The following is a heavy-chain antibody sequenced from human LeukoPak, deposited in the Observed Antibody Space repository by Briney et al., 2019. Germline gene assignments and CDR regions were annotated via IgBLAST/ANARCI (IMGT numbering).Heavy chain of an antibody. V-gene: IGHV3-21*01. CDR1: GFTFSSYS. D-gene: IGHD3-22*01. CDR3: ARERESYYYDSSGYSSFDY. J-gene: IGHJ4*02. Sequence: PGGSLRHSCAASGFTFSSYSMNWVRQAPGKGLEWVSSISISSSYIYYADSVKGRFTISRDNAKNSLHLQMNSLRVEDTAVYYCARERESYYYDSSGYSSFDYWGQGTLVTVSS. CDR2: ISISSSYI.